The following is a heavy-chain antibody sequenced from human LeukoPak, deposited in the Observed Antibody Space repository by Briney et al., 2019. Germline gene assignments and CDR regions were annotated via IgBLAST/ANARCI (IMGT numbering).Heavy chain of an antibody. CDR1: GFTFSTYW. J-gene: IGHJ6*02. D-gene: IGHD3-3*01. CDR2: INSDGSST. Sequence: GGSLRLSCAASGFTFSTYWMYWVRQAPGRGLVWVSRINSDGSSTTYADSVKGRFTISRDNAKNTLYLQMNSLRAEDTAVYYCARDQFDFWSGYYPTYHYYGMDVWGQGTTVTVSS. CDR3: ARDQFDFWSGYYPTYHYYGMDV. V-gene: IGHV3-74*01.